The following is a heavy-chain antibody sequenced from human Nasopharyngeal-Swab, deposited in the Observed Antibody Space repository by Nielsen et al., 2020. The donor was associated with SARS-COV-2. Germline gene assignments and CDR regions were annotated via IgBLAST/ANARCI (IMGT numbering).Heavy chain of an antibody. CDR3: ARDYYDILTGYYRIDAFDI. CDR1: GGSISSYY. Sequence: SETLSLTCTVSGGSISSYYWSWIRQPPGKGLEWIGYIYYSGSTNYNPSLKSRVTISVDTSKNQFSLKLSSVTAADTAVYYCARDYYDILTGYYRIDAFDIWGQGTMVTVSS. J-gene: IGHJ3*02. V-gene: IGHV4-59*01. CDR2: IYYSGST. D-gene: IGHD3-9*01.